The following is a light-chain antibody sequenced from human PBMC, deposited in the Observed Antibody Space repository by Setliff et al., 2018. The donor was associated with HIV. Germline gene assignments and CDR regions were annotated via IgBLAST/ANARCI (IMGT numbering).Light chain of an antibody. CDR3: CSYVFGDTWI. CDR1: ATDVGNYES. Sequence: QSVLTQPASVSGSPGQSITISCTGSATDVGNYESVSWYQHHPGEVPKLIIYDVNKRPSGISNRFSGSKTGNSASLTISGLHTEDEADYYCCSYVFGDTWIFGGGT. V-gene: IGLV2-23*02. J-gene: IGLJ2*01. CDR2: DVN.